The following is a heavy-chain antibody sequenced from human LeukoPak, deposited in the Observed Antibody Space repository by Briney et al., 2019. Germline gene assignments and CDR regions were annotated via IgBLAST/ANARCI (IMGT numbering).Heavy chain of an antibody. CDR3: ARDPYSGSPD. J-gene: IGHJ4*02. CDR1: GFTFSSYW. D-gene: IGHD1-26*01. CDR2: IKEDGGEK. V-gene: IGHV3-7*01. Sequence: PGGSLRLSCAASGFTFSSYWMNWVRQAPGKGLEWVAAIKEDGGEKDYVDSVKGRLTISRDNAKNSLHLQMNSLRAEDTAVYYCARDPYSGSPDWGQGTLVTVSS.